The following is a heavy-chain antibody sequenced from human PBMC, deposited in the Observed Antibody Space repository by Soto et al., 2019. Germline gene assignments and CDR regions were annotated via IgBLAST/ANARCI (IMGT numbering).Heavy chain of an antibody. CDR2: IGRGGDT. Sequence: LRLSCEVSGFTLTSYGMNWVRQAPDKGLEWVSTIGRGGDTYYADSVKGRFTVSKDNSRNTVFLQMNSLRAEDTALYFCAKDGTTTGIHYYSMDVWGQGTTVTVSS. J-gene: IGHJ6*02. D-gene: IGHD1-1*01. CDR1: GFTLTSYG. CDR3: AKDGTTTGIHYYSMDV. V-gene: IGHV3-23*01.